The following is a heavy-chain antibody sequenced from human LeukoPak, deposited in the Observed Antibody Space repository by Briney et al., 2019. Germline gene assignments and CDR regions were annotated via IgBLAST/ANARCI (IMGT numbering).Heavy chain of an antibody. CDR3: AREIGTQDYYYYMDV. V-gene: IGHV3-20*04. CDR2: INWNGESI. D-gene: IGHD1-1*01. J-gene: IGHJ6*03. Sequence: GSLRLSCAASGFTFDDYGMNWVRQAPGKGLEWVSGINWNGESIGYADSVKGRFTISRDNTKNSLYLQMNSLRAEDTALYYCAREIGTQDYYYYMDVWGQGTTVTVSS. CDR1: GFTFDDYG.